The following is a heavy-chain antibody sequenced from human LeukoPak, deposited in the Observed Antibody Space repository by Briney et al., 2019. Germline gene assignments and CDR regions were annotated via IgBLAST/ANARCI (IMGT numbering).Heavy chain of an antibody. CDR1: GYTFTSYD. J-gene: IGHJ6*02. D-gene: IGHD6-13*01. Sequence: ASVKVSCKASGYTFTSYDINWVRQANGQGLERMGWMNPKSGNTCYAQKFQGRVTMTRNTSISTAYMELSSLRSEDTAVYYCARQHIAAADNYYGMDVWGQGTTVTVSS. CDR3: ARQHIAAADNYYGMDV. V-gene: IGHV1-8*01. CDR2: MNPKSGNT.